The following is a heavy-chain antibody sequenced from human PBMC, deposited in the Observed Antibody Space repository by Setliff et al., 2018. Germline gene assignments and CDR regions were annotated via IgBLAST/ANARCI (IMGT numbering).Heavy chain of an antibody. CDR3: ARDWFCSGGDCSDVFDF. V-gene: IGHV1-18*01. CDR2: ISTDDGDT. CDR1: GYTFTTHG. J-gene: IGHJ3*01. Sequence: ASVKVSCKASGYTFTTHGISWVRQAPGQGLEWMGWISTDDGDTNFAQKFQGRVTLTSDTSTGTAYMELRSLTFDDTAVYYCARDWFCSGGDCSDVFDFWGQGTMVTVSS. D-gene: IGHD2-21*02.